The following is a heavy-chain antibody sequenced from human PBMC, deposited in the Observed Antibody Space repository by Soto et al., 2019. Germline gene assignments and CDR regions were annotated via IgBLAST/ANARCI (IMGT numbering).Heavy chain of an antibody. Sequence: SETLSLISHAACYSVSPGPTWAWIRQPPGKGLEWIGSIYHSGSTYYNLSLKSRVTISGDSSKNQFSLKLTSVTAADTAIYYCARHGGYYFDYWGQGTLVTVS. J-gene: IGHJ4*02. CDR1: CYSVSPGPT. CDR2: IYHSGST. V-gene: IGHV4-38-2*01. D-gene: IGHD3-16*01. CDR3: ARHGGYYFDY.